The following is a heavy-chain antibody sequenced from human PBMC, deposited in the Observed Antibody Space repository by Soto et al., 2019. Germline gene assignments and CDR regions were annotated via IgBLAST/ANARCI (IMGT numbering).Heavy chain of an antibody. V-gene: IGHV1-18*01. CDR3: ARTGFGVYYYYYGMDV. CDR1: GYTFTSYG. Sequence: GASVKVSCKASGYTFTSYGISWVRQAPGQGLEWMGWISAYNGNTNHAQKLQGRVTMTTDTSTSTAYMELRSLRSDDTAVYYCARTGFGVYYYYYGMDVWGQGTTVTVS. D-gene: IGHD3-3*01. J-gene: IGHJ6*02. CDR2: ISAYNGNT.